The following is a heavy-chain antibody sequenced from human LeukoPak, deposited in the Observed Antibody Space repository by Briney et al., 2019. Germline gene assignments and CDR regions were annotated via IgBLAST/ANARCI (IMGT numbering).Heavy chain of an antibody. CDR3: ATVFDF. Sequence: PGGALRLSCAVSGFTLSSNWMHWGRQVPGKGLVWVSRIDDVGSGTSYADSVKGRFTISRDDAKNTVYLQMNSLRAEDTAVYYCATVFDFWGQGTLVTVSS. CDR2: IDDVGSGT. D-gene: IGHD2-21*02. V-gene: IGHV3-74*01. CDR1: GFTLSSNW. J-gene: IGHJ5*01.